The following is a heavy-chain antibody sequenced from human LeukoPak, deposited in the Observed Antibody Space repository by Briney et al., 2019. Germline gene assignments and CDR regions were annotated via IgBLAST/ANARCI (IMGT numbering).Heavy chain of an antibody. CDR2: INHSGST. Sequence: GSLRLSCAASGFTFSSYGMSWVRQPPGKGLEWIGEINHSGSTNYNPSLKSRVTISVDTSKNQFSLKLSSVTAADTAVYYCARTYYYDSSDYYWDAFDIWGQGTMVTVSS. D-gene: IGHD3-22*01. J-gene: IGHJ3*02. CDR1: GFTFSSYG. V-gene: IGHV4-34*01. CDR3: ARTYYYDSSDYYWDAFDI.